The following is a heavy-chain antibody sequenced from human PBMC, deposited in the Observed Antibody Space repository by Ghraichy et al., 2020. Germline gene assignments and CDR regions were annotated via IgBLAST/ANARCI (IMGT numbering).Heavy chain of an antibody. V-gene: IGHV4-39*01. CDR3: ARRIVGAKPKFDY. CDR1: GGSISSSSYY. D-gene: IGHD1-26*01. J-gene: IGHJ4*02. Sequence: SETLSLTCTVSGGSISSSSYYLGWIRQPPGKGLEWIGSIYYSGSTYYNSSLKSRVTISIDTSKNKFSLKLSSVTATDTALYYCARRIVGAKPKFDYWGQGILVTVSS. CDR2: IYYSGST.